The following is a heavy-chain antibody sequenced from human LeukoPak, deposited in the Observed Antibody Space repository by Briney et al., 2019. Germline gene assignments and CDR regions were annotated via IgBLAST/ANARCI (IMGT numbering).Heavy chain of an antibody. CDR1: GGSISSGSYY. CDR3: ARGQDYVWGSPSI. D-gene: IGHD3-16*01. Sequence: SQTLSLTCTVSGGSISSGSYYWSWIRQPAGKGLEWIGRIYPTGSTLYNPSLNSRVTISLDTSKNHFSLSLRSVTAADTAVYYCARGQDYVWGSPSIWGQGTLVTVSS. J-gene: IGHJ4*02. CDR2: IYPTGST. V-gene: IGHV4-61*02.